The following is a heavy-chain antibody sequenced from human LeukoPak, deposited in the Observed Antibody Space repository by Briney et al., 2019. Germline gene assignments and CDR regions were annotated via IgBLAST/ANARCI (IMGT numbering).Heavy chain of an antibody. CDR2: MYYRGST. V-gene: IGHV4-30-4*01. CDR3: ARPYYYDSRIDP. Sequence: PSETLSLTCTVSGGSISSGDYYWSWIPQPPGKGLEWIAYMYYRGSTYYNPSLKSRVTMSADTSKNQLSLKLSSVTAADTAVYYCARPYYYDSRIDPWGQGILVTVSS. CDR1: GGSISSGDYY. D-gene: IGHD3-22*01. J-gene: IGHJ5*02.